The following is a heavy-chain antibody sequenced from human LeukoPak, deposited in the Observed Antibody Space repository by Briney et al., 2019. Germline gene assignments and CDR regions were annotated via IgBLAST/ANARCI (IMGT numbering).Heavy chain of an antibody. Sequence: GGSLRLSCAASGFTFNNYAMNWVRQAPGKGFEWVSGISGSGGSTYYADSVKGRFTISRDNSKNTLYLQMNSLRAEDTAVYYCAKPKESYYYYYYMDVWGKGTTVTVSS. V-gene: IGHV3-23*01. CDR3: AKPKESYYYYYYMDV. CDR1: GFTFNNYA. CDR2: ISGSGGST. J-gene: IGHJ6*03. D-gene: IGHD3-10*01.